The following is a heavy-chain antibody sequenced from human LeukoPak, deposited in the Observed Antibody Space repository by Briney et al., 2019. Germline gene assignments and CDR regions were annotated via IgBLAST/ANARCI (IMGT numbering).Heavy chain of an antibody. CDR3: AREGTRSDDAFDI. J-gene: IGHJ3*02. CDR2: IRGSGGST. V-gene: IGHV3-23*01. Sequence: GGSLRLSCAASGFTFSSYAMSWVRQAPGKGLEWVSAIRGSGGSTYYADSVKGRFTISRDNSKNTLYLQMNSLRAEDTAVYYCAREGTRSDDAFDIWGQGTMVTVSS. CDR1: GFTFSSYA. D-gene: IGHD3-10*01.